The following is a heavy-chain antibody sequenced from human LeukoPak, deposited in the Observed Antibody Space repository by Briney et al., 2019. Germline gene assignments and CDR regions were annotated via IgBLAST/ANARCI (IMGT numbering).Heavy chain of an antibody. CDR3: ARDSISMIVVVIAPPDY. V-gene: IGHV1-18*01. CDR2: ISAYNGNT. Sequence: GGSVKVSCKASGYTFTSYGISWVRQAPGQGLEWMGWISAYNGNTNYAQKLQGRVTMTTDTSTSTAYMELRSLRSDDTAVYYCARDSISMIVVVIAPPDYWGQGTLVTVSS. J-gene: IGHJ4*02. CDR1: GYTFTSYG. D-gene: IGHD3-22*01.